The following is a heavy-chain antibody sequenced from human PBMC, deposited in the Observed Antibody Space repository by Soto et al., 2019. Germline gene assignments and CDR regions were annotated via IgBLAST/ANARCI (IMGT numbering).Heavy chain of an antibody. CDR1: GGPISSYY. CDR3: ANRPEGRGAGFFVY. V-gene: IGHV4-59*01. D-gene: IGHD3-10*01. CDR2: VYYNGAT. Sequence: SETLSLTCTVSGGPISSYYWGWIRQPPGKTLEWIGHVYYNGATTYSPSLKSRVTISVDRSQNQFSLKLNSVTAADTAVYYCANRPEGRGAGFFVYWGQGTLVSVFS. J-gene: IGHJ4*02.